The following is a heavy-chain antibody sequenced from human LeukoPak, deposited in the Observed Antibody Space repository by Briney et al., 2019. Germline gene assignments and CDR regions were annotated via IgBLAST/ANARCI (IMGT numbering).Heavy chain of an antibody. CDR2: VSYTRVAT. CDR1: GFTFSSYA. V-gene: IGHV3-23*01. D-gene: IGHD5-18*01. Sequence: GGSLRLSCAASGFTFSSYALSWVRQAPGKGLEWVSGVSYTRVATYYADSVKGRFTISRDDSQNILYLQMNGLRAEDTAVYFCAKAFREFGTSSSYSSFDTWGQGTMVTVSS. CDR3: AKAFREFGTSSSYSSFDT. J-gene: IGHJ3*02.